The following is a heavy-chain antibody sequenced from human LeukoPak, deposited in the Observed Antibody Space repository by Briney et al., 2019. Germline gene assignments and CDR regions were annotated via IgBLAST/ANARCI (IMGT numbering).Heavy chain of an antibody. CDR3: ARGSGYSYYLYYYYGMDV. D-gene: IGHD5-18*01. V-gene: IGHV3-11*01. J-gene: IGHJ6*02. CDR2: ISSSGSTI. Sequence: PGGSLRLSCAASGFTFSDYYMSWIRQAPGKGLEWVSYISSSGSTIYYADSVKGRFTISRDNAKNSLYLQMNSLRAEDTAVHYCARGSGYSYYLYYYYGMDVWGQGTTVTVSS. CDR1: GFTFSDYY.